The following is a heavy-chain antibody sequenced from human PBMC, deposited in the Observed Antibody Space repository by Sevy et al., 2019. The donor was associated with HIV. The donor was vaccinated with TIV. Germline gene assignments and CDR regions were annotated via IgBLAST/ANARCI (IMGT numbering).Heavy chain of an antibody. CDR2: IKSKTDGGTT. D-gene: IGHD2-15*01. CDR1: GFTFSNAW. J-gene: IGHJ4*02. V-gene: IGHV3-15*01. Sequence: GGSLRLSCAASGFTFSNAWMSWVRQAPGKGLEWVGRIKSKTDGGTTDYAAPVKGRFTISRDDSKNTLYLQMNSLKTEDTAVYYCTTDHQQLDIVVVVAATVIPFDYWGQGTLVTVSS. CDR3: TTDHQQLDIVVVVAATVIPFDY.